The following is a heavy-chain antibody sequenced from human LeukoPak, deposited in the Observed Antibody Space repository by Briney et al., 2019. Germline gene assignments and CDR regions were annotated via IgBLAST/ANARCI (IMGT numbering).Heavy chain of an antibody. J-gene: IGHJ6*03. D-gene: IGHD2-15*01. CDR2: ITTDNGNT. V-gene: IGHV1-18*01. Sequence: EASVKVSCKASGYTFTSYGITWVRQAPGQGLEWMGWITTDNGNTNYAQKLQGRVTMTTDTSTSTAYMELRSLRSDDTAVYYCARSEDIVGYYYYYYMDVWGKGTTVTISS. CDR1: GYTFTSYG. CDR3: ARSEDIVGYYYYYYMDV.